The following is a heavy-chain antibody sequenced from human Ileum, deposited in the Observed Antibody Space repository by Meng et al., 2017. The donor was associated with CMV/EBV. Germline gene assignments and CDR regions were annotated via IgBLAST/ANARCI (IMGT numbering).Heavy chain of an antibody. CDR3: ARDVRYYDKTRKGFAP. J-gene: IGHJ5*01. CDR1: GFTFSSYS. D-gene: IGHD3-22*01. Sequence: GESLKISCAASGFTFSSYSMNWVRQAPGKGLEWVSSISSSSSYIYYADSVKGRFTISRDNAKNSLYLQMNSLRAEDTAVYYCARDVRYYDKTRKGFAPWGQGNQV. CDR2: ISSSSSYI. V-gene: IGHV3-21*01.